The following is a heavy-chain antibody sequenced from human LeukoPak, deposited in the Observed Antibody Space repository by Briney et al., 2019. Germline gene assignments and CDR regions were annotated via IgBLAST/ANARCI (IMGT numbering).Heavy chain of an antibody. CDR3: AREVGATRSYYYYGMDV. V-gene: IGHV4-59*12. CDR2: IYYSGST. CDR1: GGSISSYY. J-gene: IGHJ6*02. D-gene: IGHD1-26*01. Sequence: SETLSLTCTVSGGSISSYYWSWIRQPPGKGLEWIGYIYYSGSTNYNSSLKSRVTISVDTSKNQFSLKLSSMTAADTAVYYCAREVGATRSYYYYGMDVWGQGTTVTVSS.